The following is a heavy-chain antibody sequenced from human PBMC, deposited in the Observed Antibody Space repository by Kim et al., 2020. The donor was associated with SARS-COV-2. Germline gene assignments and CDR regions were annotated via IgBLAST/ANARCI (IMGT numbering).Heavy chain of an antibody. CDR2: ISSNGGST. V-gene: IGHV3-64D*09. CDR3: VKGPFSGYDNVYYYYYGMDV. J-gene: IGHJ6*02. CDR1: GFTFSSYA. D-gene: IGHD5-12*01. Sequence: GGSLRLSCSASGFTFSSYAMHWVRQAPGKGLEYVSAISSNGGSTYYADSVKGRFTISRDNSKNTLYLQMSSLRAEDTAVYYCVKGPFSGYDNVYYYYYGMDVWGQGTTVTVSS.